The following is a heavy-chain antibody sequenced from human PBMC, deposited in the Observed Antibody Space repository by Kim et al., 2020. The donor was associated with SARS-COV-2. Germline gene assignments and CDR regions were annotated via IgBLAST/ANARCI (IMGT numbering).Heavy chain of an antibody. CDR3: SRHLREGIAVAGGYYFDY. Sequence: SETLSLTCTVSGGSISSSSYYWGWLRQPPGKGLEWIGSIYYSGSTYYNPSLKSRVTISVDTSKNKFSLKLSSVTAADTAVYYCSRHLREGIAVAGGYYFDYWGQGTLVTVSS. D-gene: IGHD6-19*01. J-gene: IGHJ4*02. V-gene: IGHV4-39*01. CDR2: IYYSGST. CDR1: GGSISSSSYY.